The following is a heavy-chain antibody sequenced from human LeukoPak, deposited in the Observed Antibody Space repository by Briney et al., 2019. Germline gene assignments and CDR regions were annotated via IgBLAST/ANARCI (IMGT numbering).Heavy chain of an antibody. Sequence: PGGSLRLSCATSGFTFSIYGMEWVRQAPGKGLEWVSIIFSDGIRKYYADSVKGRFTISRDISRSTLYLEMNGLSAEDTAVYYCARASGPIKKNRFDQWGQGTLVTVSS. CDR1: GFTFSIYG. CDR3: ARASGPIKKNRFDQ. V-gene: IGHV3-30*12. J-gene: IGHJ4*02. D-gene: IGHD1-26*01. CDR2: IFSDGIRK.